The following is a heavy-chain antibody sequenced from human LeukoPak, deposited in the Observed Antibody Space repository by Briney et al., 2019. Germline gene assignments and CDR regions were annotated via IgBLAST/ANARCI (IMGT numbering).Heavy chain of an antibody. CDR2: ISAYNGNT. CDR1: GYTFTSYG. CDR3: ARDPPDYYDSSGLPTS. D-gene: IGHD3-22*01. V-gene: IGHV1-18*01. Sequence: SVKVSCKASGYTFTSYGISWVRQAPGQGLEWMGWISAYNGNTNYAQKLQGRVTITTDTSTSTAYMELRSLRSDDTAVYYCARDPPDYYDSSGLPTSWGQGTLVTVSS. J-gene: IGHJ4*02.